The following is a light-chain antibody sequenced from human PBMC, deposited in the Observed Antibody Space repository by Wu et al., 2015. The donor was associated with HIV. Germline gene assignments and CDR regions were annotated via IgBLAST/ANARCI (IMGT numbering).Light chain of an antibody. J-gene: IGKJ1*01. CDR3: QQYXIFWT. CDR1: QNIYNW. CDR2: KTS. Sequence: LSASLGDRVTITCRASQNIYNWLAWYQQKPGKAPKVLISKTSTLESGVPSRFSGSGSGTEYTLTISNLQPDDFATYHCQQYXIFWTFGQGTKVEMK. V-gene: IGKV1-5*03.